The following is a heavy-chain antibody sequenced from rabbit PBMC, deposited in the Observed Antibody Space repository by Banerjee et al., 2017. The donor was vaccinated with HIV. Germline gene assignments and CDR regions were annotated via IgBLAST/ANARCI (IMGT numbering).Heavy chain of an antibody. Sequence: QEQLVESGGGLVQPEGSLTLTCTASGFSFSSSYYMSWVRQAPGKGLEWIGCIYTGSSGATYYASWAKGRFTISKTSSTTVTLQMTSLTAADTATYFCAGKFGGYMGLWGPGTLVTVS. CDR1: GFSFSSSYY. J-gene: IGHJ4*01. CDR2: IYTGSSGAT. D-gene: IGHD1-1*01. V-gene: IGHV1S45*01. CDR3: AGKFGGYMGL.